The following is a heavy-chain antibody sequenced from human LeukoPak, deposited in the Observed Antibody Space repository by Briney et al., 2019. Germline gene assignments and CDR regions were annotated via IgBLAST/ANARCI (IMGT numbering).Heavy chain of an antibody. D-gene: IGHD3-10*01. V-gene: IGHV4-59*01. Sequence: SETLSLTCTVSGGSISSYYWSWIRQPPGKGLEWIGYIYYSGSTNYNPSLKSRVTISVDTSKNQFSLKLSSVTAADTAVYYCATFYPYYYGSGSYPGAFDIWGQGTMVTVSS. J-gene: IGHJ3*02. CDR2: IYYSGST. CDR1: GGSISSYY. CDR3: ATFYPYYYGSGSYPGAFDI.